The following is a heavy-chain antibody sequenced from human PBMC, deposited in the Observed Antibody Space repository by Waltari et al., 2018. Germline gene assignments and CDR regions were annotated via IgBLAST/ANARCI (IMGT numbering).Heavy chain of an antibody. V-gene: IGHV4-38-2*02. CDR2: IYHSGST. Sequence: QVQLQESGPGLVKPSETLSLTCTVSNYSISSGYYWCWIRQPPGKGLEWIGNIYHSGSTYDNRALKSGVTISGDTSKNQCALKLNSVTAADTAVYYCARRDRTVSDFDYWGQGTLVTVSS. D-gene: IGHD4-17*01. J-gene: IGHJ4*02. CDR3: ARRDRTVSDFDY. CDR1: NYSISSGYY.